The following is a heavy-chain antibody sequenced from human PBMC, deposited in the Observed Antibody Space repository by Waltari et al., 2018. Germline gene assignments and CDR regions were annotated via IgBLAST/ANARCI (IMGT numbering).Heavy chain of an antibody. V-gene: IGHV1-69*08. J-gene: IGHJ4*02. Sequence: QVQLVQSGAEVKKPGSSVKVSCKASGGTFSSYAISWVRQAPGQGLEWMGRINPTYGTANNAQKGQGRVMITADKSTSTAYMELSSLRSEDTAVYYCARGGGNVVQGVIRPFDYWGQGTLVTVSS. D-gene: IGHD3-10*01. CDR2: INPTYGTA. CDR1: GGTFSSYA. CDR3: ARGGGNVVQGVIRPFDY.